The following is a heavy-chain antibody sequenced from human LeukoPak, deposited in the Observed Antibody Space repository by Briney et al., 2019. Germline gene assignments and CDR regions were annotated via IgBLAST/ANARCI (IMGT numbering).Heavy chain of an antibody. CDR3: ARVWRSYYYYMDV. Sequence: SETLSLTCTVSGGSISSNTYYWGWIRQPPGKGLEWIGSIYYSGSTYYNPSLKSRVTISVDTSKNQFSLKLSSVTAADTAVYYCARVWRSYYYYMDVWGKGTTVTVSS. CDR1: GGSISSNTYY. V-gene: IGHV4-39*07. J-gene: IGHJ6*03. CDR2: IYYSGST.